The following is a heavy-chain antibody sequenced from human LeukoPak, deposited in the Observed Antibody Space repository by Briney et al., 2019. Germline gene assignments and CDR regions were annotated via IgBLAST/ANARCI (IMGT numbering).Heavy chain of an antibody. D-gene: IGHD3-3*01. CDR2: IIPILGIA. V-gene: IGHV1-69*04. J-gene: IGHJ4*02. CDR3: ASADYGFSYFDY. Sequence: SVKVSCKASGGTFSSYAISWVRQAPGQGLEWMGRIIPILGIANYAQKFQGRVTITADKSTSTAYMELSSLRSEDTAVYYCASADYGFSYFDYWGQGTLVTVSS. CDR1: GGTFSSYA.